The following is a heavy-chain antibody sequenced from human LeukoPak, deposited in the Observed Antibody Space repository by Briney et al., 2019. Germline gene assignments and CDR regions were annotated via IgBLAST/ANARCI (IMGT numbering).Heavy chain of an antibody. J-gene: IGHJ4*02. V-gene: IGHV1-8*01. CDR3: ARDLGIVGATGIDY. Sequence: ASVKVSCKASGYTFTSYDINWVRQATGQGLEWMGWMNPNSGNTGYAQKLQGRVTMTTDTSTSTAYMELRSLRSDDTAVYYCARDLGIVGATGIDYWGQGTLVTVSS. D-gene: IGHD1-26*01. CDR2: MNPNSGNT. CDR1: GYTFTSYD.